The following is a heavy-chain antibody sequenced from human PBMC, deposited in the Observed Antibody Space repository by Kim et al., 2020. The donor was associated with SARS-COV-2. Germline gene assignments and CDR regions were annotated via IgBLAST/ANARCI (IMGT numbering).Heavy chain of an antibody. J-gene: IGHJ6*02. CDR3: ARGGLGYFGGLDV. Sequence: ASVKVSCKASGYTFTIHSMHWVRQAPGQRLEWMGWINAGDGNTKYSQKFQGRVTITRDTSASTAYMELSGLSSEDTAVYYCARGGLGYFGGLDVWGQGSTVTVSS. V-gene: IGHV1-3*01. CDR2: INAGDGNT. D-gene: IGHD3-9*01. CDR1: GYTFTIHS.